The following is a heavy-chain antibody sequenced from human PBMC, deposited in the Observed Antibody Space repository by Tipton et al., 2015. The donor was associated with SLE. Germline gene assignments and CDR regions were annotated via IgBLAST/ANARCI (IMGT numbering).Heavy chain of an antibody. Sequence: SLRLSCATSGFTFSSYEMIWVRQAPGKGLEWVSSITSAGAIYYADSVKDRFTISRDNGKNTLYLQMDSLRAEDTALYYCARLTTIFGVVKNGMDVWGQGTTVTVSS. J-gene: IGHJ6*02. CDR2: ITSAGAI. D-gene: IGHD3-3*01. CDR3: ARLTTIFGVVKNGMDV. CDR1: GFTFSSYE. V-gene: IGHV3-48*03.